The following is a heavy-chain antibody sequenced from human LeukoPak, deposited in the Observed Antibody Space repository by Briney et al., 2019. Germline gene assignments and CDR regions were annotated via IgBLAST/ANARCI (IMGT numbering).Heavy chain of an antibody. Sequence: ASVKVSCKVSGYTLTELSMHWVRQAPGKGLEWMGGFDPEDGETIYAQKFQGRVTMTRDTSTSTVYMELSSLRSEDTAVYYCASADAFDIWGQGTMVTVSS. J-gene: IGHJ3*02. CDR3: ASADAFDI. CDR2: FDPEDGET. V-gene: IGHV1-24*01. CDR1: GYTLTELS.